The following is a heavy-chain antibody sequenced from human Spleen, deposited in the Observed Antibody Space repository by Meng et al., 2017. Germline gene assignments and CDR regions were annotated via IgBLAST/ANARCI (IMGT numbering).Heavy chain of an antibody. CDR3: ARDADWVIFEH. J-gene: IGHJ4*02. V-gene: IGHV3-74*03. CDR1: GFTFSSYN. CDR2: INTDASIT. Sequence: GGSLRLSCAASGFTFSSYNMHWVRQTPGEGLVWVSRINTDASITTYADSVKGRFTISRDDAKNTVYLQMNRLRAEDTAVYYCARDADWVIFEHWGQGELVTVSS. D-gene: IGHD3-9*01.